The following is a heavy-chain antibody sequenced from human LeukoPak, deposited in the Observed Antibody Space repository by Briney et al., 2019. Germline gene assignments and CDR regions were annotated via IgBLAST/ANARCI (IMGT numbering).Heavy chain of an antibody. CDR2: VIGSGSST. CDR1: GFTFSSYA. V-gene: IGHV3-23*01. J-gene: IGHJ4*02. CDR3: AKDRAQQLVLDF. D-gene: IGHD6-13*01. Sequence: GGSLRLSCAASGFTFSSYAMSWVRQAPGKGLEWVSAVIGSGSSTYYADSVKGRFTISRDNSKNTLFLQMNSLRAEDTAVYYCAKDRAQQLVLDFWGQGTLVTVSS.